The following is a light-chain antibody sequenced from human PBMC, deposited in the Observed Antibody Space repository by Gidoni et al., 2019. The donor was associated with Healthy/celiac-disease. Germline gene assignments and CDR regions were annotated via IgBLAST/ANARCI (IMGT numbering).Light chain of an antibody. Sequence: DIQMTQSPSSLSASVGDRVTITCQASQDISNYLHWYQQKPGKAPKLLIYDASNLETGVPSRFSGSGSGTDFTFTISSLQPEDIATYYCQGDTFGQGTKLEIK. V-gene: IGKV1-33*01. CDR3: QGDT. CDR2: DAS. CDR1: QDISNY. J-gene: IGKJ2*01.